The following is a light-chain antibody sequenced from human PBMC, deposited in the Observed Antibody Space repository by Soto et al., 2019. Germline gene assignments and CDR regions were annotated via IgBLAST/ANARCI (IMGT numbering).Light chain of an antibody. CDR3: QQYSNWPLT. V-gene: IGKV3-15*01. CDR1: QSVTSTY. Sequence: EIVLTQSPGTLSLSPGERATLSCRASQSVTSTYLAWYQQKPGQAPRLLIFGASTRATGIPARFSGSGSGAEFPLTISALQSEDFAIYYCQQYSNWPLTFGGGTQVDIK. CDR2: GAS. J-gene: IGKJ4*01.